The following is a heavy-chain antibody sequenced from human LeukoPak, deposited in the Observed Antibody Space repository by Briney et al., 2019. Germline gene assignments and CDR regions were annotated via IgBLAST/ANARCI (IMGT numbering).Heavy chain of an antibody. CDR3: ARGRYYDSSGYYHFDY. D-gene: IGHD3-22*01. CDR2: ISSNGGST. Sequence: GGSLRLSCAASGFTFSSYAMHWVRQAPGKGLEYVSAISSNGGSTYYANSVKGRFTISRDNSKNTLYLQMGSRRAEDMAVYYCARGRYYDSSGYYHFDYWGQGTLVTVSS. J-gene: IGHJ4*02. CDR1: GFTFSSYA. V-gene: IGHV3-64*01.